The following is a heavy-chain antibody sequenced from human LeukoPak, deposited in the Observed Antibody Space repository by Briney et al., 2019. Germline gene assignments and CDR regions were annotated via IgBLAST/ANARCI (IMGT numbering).Heavy chain of an antibody. J-gene: IGHJ4*02. V-gene: IGHV1-2*02. CDR3: ARLQADY. CDR1: GNTFTGYY. CDR2: INPNSGGT. Sequence: GPVKGSCKASGNTFTGYYIHWGGPGPGQGLEWMGWINPNSGGTNYAQKFQGRVTMTRDTSISTAYMELSRLRSDDTAVYYCARLQADYWGQGTLVTVSS.